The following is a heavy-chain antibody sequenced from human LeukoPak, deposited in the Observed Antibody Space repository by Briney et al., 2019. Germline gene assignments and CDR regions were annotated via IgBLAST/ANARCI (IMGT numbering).Heavy chain of an antibody. CDR2: LYYSGST. V-gene: IGHV4-59*11. Sequence: PSETLSLTCTVSGGSISSHYWSWIRQSPGKGLEWIGYLYYSGSTKYNPSLKSRVTTSVDTSKNQFSLKLSSVTAADTAVYYCARDQVNWFDPWGQGTLVTVSS. J-gene: IGHJ5*02. CDR1: GGSISSHY. CDR3: ARDQVNWFDP.